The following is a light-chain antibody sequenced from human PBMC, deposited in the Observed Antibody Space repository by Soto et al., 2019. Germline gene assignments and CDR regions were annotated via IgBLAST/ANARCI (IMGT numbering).Light chain of an antibody. J-gene: IGKJ1*01. V-gene: IGKV1-5*01. CDR3: HQYNSYWT. CDR2: DAS. Sequence: DIQMTQSPSTLSASVGDRVTITFRASQSISSWLAWYQQKPGKAPKLLIYDASSLESGVPSRFSGSGSGTEFTLSISSLQPDDFATYYCHQYNSYWTFGQGTKVDI. CDR1: QSISSW.